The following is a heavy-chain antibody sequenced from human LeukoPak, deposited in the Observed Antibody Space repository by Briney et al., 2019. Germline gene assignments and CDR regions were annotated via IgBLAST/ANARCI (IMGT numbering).Heavy chain of an antibody. CDR1: GYTFTSYD. CDR3: ARAFSPWGTTVATYYYYYGMDV. J-gene: IGHJ6*02. D-gene: IGHD4-23*01. V-gene: IGHV1-8*01. CDR2: MNPNSGNT. Sequence: GASVKVSCKASGYTFTSYDINWVRQATGQGLEWMGWMNPNSGNTGYAQKFQGRVTMTRNTSISTAYMELSSLRSEDTAVYYCARAFSPWGTTVATYYYYYGMDVWGQGTTVTVSS.